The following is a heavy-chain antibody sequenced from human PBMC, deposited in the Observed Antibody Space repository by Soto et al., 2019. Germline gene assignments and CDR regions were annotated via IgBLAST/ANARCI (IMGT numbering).Heavy chain of an antibody. CDR1: GFTFSSYA. CDR2: ISGSGGST. Sequence: GGSLRLSCAASGFTFSSYAMSWVRQAPGKGLEWVSAISGSGGSTSYADSVKGRFTISRDNSKNTLYLQMNSLSAEDTAVYYCAKDQVIVRGFGDYWGQGTLVTVSS. D-gene: IGHD3-10*01. CDR3: AKDQVIVRGFGDY. J-gene: IGHJ4*02. V-gene: IGHV3-23*01.